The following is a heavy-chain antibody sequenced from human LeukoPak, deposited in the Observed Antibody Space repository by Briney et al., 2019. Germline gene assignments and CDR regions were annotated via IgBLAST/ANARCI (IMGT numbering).Heavy chain of an antibody. CDR2: ISSRSTNI. D-gene: IGHD6-19*01. Sequence: GGSLRLSCAGSGFTFSRYSITWFRQAPGKGLERVSSISSRSTNIFYADSVKGRFTISRDNAKNSLYLQMNSLGAEDTAVYYCARDAQWLVPEGYFYYMDVWGKGTTVTVSS. V-gene: IGHV3-21*01. J-gene: IGHJ6*03. CDR1: GFTFSRYS. CDR3: ARDAQWLVPEGYFYYMDV.